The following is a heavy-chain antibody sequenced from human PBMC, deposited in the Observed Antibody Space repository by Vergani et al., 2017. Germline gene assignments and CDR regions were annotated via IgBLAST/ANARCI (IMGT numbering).Heavy chain of an antibody. CDR3: ARPERGIVGATAVDY. CDR2: IYPGDSDT. V-gene: IGHV5-51*01. CDR1: GYSFTSYW. J-gene: IGHJ4*02. Sequence: EVMLVQSGAEVKKRGESLKIFCKGSGYSFTSYWIGWARQMPGKGLEWMGIIYPGDSDTRYSPSFQGQVTISADKSISTAYLQWSSLKASDTAMYYCARPERGIVGATAVDYWGQGTLVTVSS. D-gene: IGHD1-26*01.